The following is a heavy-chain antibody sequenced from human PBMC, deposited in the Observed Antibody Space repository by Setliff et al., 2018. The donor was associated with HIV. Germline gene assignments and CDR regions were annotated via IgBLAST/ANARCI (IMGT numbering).Heavy chain of an antibody. CDR2: IIPILGIA. CDR3: ARDHDSSAYTYFDY. Sequence: SVKVSCKASRATFSSYGFNWVRQAPGQGLEWMGGIIPILGIANYAQKFKGRVTITADKSTSTVYMELRSLRSEDTAVYYCARDHDSSAYTYFDYWGQGTLVTVSS. J-gene: IGHJ4*02. CDR1: RATFSSYG. V-gene: IGHV1-69*10. D-gene: IGHD3-22*01.